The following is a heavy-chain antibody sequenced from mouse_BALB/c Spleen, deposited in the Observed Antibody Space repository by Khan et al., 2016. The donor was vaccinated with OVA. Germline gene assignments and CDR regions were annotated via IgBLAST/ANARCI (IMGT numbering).Heavy chain of an antibody. Sequence: VQLKQSGPELMKPGASVKISCKASGYSFTSYYIHWVMQSHGTSLEWIGYIDPFSGGTTYNQKFKGKATLTVDKSSSTAYIHLTNLTSEDSAVYYGTRHGDVAWFSYWGQGTLVTVSA. CDR3: TRHGDVAWFSY. D-gene: IGHD2-13*01. V-gene: IGHV1S135*01. J-gene: IGHJ3*01. CDR2: IDPFSGGT. CDR1: GYSFTSYY.